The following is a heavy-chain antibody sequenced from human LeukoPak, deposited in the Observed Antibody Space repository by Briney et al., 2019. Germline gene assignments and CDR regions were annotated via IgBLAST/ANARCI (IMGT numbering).Heavy chain of an antibody. J-gene: IGHJ4*02. V-gene: IGHV3-30*18. CDR3: AKDGYCSGGSCYGFFDN. CDR1: GFIFSIYN. D-gene: IGHD2-15*01. Sequence: PGGSLRLSCAASGFIFSIYNMNWVRQAPGKGLEWVAVISYDGSNKYYADSVKGRFTISRDNSKNTLYLQMNSLRAEDTAVYYCAKDGYCSGGSCYGFFDNWGQGTLVTVSS. CDR2: ISYDGSNK.